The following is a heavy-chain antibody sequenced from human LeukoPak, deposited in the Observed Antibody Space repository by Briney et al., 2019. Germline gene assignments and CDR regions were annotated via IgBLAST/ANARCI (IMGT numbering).Heavy chain of an antibody. CDR1: GGFISSYY. J-gene: IGHJ2*01. V-gene: IGHV4-59*01. D-gene: IGHD1-26*01. CDR3: VRRQWELQYFDL. Sequence: SETLSLTCTVSGGFISSYYWSWIRQPPGKGLEGIGYIYYSRTTEYNPSLKSRVTISADTSKNQFSLKLNSVTAADTAVYYCVRRQWELQYFDLWGRGTLVAVSS. CDR2: IYYSRTT.